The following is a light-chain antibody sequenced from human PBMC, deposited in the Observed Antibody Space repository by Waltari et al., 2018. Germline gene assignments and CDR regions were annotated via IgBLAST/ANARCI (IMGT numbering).Light chain of an antibody. CDR3: LQDYNYPFT. CDR2: AAS. CDR1: QGIRND. V-gene: IGKV1-6*01. J-gene: IGKJ4*01. Sequence: AIQMTQSLSSLSASVGARVTITCRASQGIRNDLGWYQQKPGEAPKLLIYAASTLQSGVSSRFSGSGSGTDFTLTISSLQPEDFATYYCLQDYNYPFTFGGGTKVEIK.